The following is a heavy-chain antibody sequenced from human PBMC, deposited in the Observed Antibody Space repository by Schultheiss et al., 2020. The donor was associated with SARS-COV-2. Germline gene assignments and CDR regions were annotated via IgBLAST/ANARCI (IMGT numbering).Heavy chain of an antibody. V-gene: IGHV1-8*02. D-gene: IGHD2-2*01. CDR2: MNPNSGNT. J-gene: IGHJ4*02. CDR1: GYTFTGYF. Sequence: ASVKVSCKASGYTFTGYFMHWVRQATGQGLEWMGWMNPNSGNTGYAQKFQGRVTMTRNTSISTAYMDLSRLRSDDTAVYYCARETYCSGTSCSFDYWGQGTLVTVSS. CDR3: ARETYCSGTSCSFDY.